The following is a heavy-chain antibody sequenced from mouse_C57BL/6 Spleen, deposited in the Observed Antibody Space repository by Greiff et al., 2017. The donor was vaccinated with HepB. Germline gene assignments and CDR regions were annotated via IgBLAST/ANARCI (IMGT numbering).Heavy chain of an antibody. CDR2: ISYDGSN. CDR1: GYSITSGYY. CDR3: ARGQLSFAY. J-gene: IGHJ3*01. Sequence: EVKLLESGPDLVKPSQSLSLPCSVTGYSITSGYYWNWIRQFPGNKLEWMGYISYDGSNNYNPSLKNRISITRDTSKNQFFLKLNSVTTEDTATYYCARGQLSFAYWGQGTLVTVSA. D-gene: IGHD1-1*02. V-gene: IGHV3-6*01.